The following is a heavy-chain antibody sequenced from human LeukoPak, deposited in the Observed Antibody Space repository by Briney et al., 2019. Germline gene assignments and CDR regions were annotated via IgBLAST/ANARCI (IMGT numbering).Heavy chain of an antibody. CDR3: ARENQIVVVPAAIYNWFAP. J-gene: IGHJ5*02. D-gene: IGHD2-2*01. CDR2: IIPILGIA. CDR1: GGTFTSYT. V-gene: IGHV1-69*02. Sequence: GSSVKVSFKASGGTFTSYTISWVRQAPGQGLEWMGRIIPILGIANYAQKFQGRVTITADKSTSTAYMELSSLRSEDPAVSYCARENQIVVVPAAIYNWFAPWGQGTLVTVSS.